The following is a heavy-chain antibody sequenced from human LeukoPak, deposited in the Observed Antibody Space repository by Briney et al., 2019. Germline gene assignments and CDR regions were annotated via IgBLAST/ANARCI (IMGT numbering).Heavy chain of an antibody. Sequence: ASVKVSCKTSGYTFTNYGINWVRQAPGQGLEWMGWISAYNGHTIYAQNLQDRITVTTDTSTSTAHMELRSLRSDDTAAYYCARDQRFGIAALESRFDPWGQGTLVIVSS. J-gene: IGHJ5*02. CDR1: GYTFTNYG. V-gene: IGHV1-18*01. D-gene: IGHD6-13*01. CDR3: ARDQRFGIAALESRFDP. CDR2: ISAYNGHT.